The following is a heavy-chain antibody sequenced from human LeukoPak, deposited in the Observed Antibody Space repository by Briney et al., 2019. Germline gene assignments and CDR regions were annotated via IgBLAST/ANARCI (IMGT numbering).Heavy chain of an antibody. CDR3: ARDFYDSSGYSVY. CDR2: IIPIFGTA. Sequence: ASVKVSCKASGGTFSSYAISWVRQAPGQGLEWMGGIIPIFGTANYAQKFQGRVTITADESTSTAYMELSSLRSEDTAEYYCARDFYDSSGYSVYWGQGTLVTVSS. D-gene: IGHD3-22*01. CDR1: GGTFSSYA. V-gene: IGHV1-69*13. J-gene: IGHJ4*02.